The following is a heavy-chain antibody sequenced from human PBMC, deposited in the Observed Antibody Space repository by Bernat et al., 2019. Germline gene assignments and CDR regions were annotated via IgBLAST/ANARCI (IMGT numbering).Heavy chain of an antibody. CDR2: ISYDGSNK. Sequence: QVKLAESGGGVVQPGRSLRLSCAASGFTFSSYAMHWVRQAPGKGLEWVAVISYDGSNKYYADSVKGRFTISRDNSKNTLYLQMNSLRAEDTAVYYCARRPIGSSSFTKNNWFDPWGQGTLVTVSS. CDR3: ARRPIGSSSFTKNNWFDP. J-gene: IGHJ5*02. D-gene: IGHD6-6*01. CDR1: GFTFSSYA. V-gene: IGHV3-30-3*01.